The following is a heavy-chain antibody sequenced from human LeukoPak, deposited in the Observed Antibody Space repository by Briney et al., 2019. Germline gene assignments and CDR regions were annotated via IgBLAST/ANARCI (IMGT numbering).Heavy chain of an antibody. CDR1: GFTFSSYW. J-gene: IGHJ4*02. CDR3: ARVTAGDYGDYHWMY. CDR2: IKQDGSEK. Sequence: GGSLRLSCAASGFTFSSYWMSWVRQAPGKGLEWVANIKQDGSEKYYVDSVKGRFTISRDNAKNSLYLQMNSLRAEDTAVYYCARVTAGDYGDYHWMYWGQGTLVTVSS. V-gene: IGHV3-7*01. D-gene: IGHD4-17*01.